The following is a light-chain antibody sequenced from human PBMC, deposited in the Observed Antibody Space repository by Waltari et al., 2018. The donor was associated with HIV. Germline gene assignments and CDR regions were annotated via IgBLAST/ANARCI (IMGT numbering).Light chain of an antibody. J-gene: IGLJ2*01. V-gene: IGLV2-23*01. CDR2: EGS. Sequence: QSGLSQFASVSGSPRQSFTISRTRTSSDVGNYTPVSCYQQHPGNAPKLMIYEGSKRPSGVSNRFSGSKSGNTASLTISGLQAEDEADYYCCSYANSSTVFGGGTKVTVL. CDR1: SSDVGNYTP. CDR3: CSYANSSTV.